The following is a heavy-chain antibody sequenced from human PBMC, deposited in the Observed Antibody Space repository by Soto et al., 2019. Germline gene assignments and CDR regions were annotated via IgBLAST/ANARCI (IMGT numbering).Heavy chain of an antibody. Sequence: QVHLVQSGAEVRKPGAPVKVSCKGSGYTFTSYGIAWVRQAPGQGLEWMGWISAHNDNTNYAQKVQGRVTVTRDTSTSTAYMELRNLRSDDTAVDYCARGRYGDYWGQGALVTVSS. CDR1: GYTFTSYG. CDR3: ARGRYGDY. CDR2: ISAHNDNT. D-gene: IGHD1-1*01. J-gene: IGHJ4*02. V-gene: IGHV1-18*01.